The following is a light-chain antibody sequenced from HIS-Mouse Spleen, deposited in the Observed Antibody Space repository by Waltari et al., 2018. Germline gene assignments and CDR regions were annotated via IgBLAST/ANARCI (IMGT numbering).Light chain of an antibody. J-gene: IGLJ2*01. CDR3: YSTDSSGNHRV. Sequence: SYELTQPPSVSVSPGQTARITCSGDALPNKYAYWYQQKSGQAPVLVIYEDSKRPSGIPERFSGSRSGNMATLTISGAQVEDEADYYCYSTDSSGNHRVFGGGTKLTVL. CDR2: EDS. CDR1: ALPNKY. V-gene: IGLV3-10*01.